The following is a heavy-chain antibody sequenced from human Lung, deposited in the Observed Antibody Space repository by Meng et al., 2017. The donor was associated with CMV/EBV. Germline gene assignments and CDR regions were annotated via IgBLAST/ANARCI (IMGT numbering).Heavy chain of an antibody. D-gene: IGHD4-11*01. Sequence: SXXVSXKVSGGTFSSYAISWVRQAPGQGLEWMGGIIPILGIANYAQKFQGRVTITADKSTSTAYMELSSLRSEDTAVYYCARAFDSNYDYYYYGMDVWGQGNXVTGSS. V-gene: IGHV1-69*10. J-gene: IGHJ6*01. CDR3: ARAFDSNYDYYYYGMDV. CDR1: GGTFSSYA. CDR2: IIPILGIA.